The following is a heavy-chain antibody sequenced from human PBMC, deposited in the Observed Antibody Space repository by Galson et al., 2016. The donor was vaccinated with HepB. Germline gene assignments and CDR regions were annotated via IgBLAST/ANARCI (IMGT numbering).Heavy chain of an antibody. CDR1: GNTFTDYW. J-gene: IGHJ6*02. V-gene: IGHV1-2*02. D-gene: IGHD6-19*01. CDR3: ATAPGAGTF. Sequence: SVKVSCKASGNTFTDYWIHWVRQSPGLGLQWMAWINPYNGATKYAPNFQDRVTMTTDTSITTVYIEVRGLRSDDTAVYFCATAPGAGTFWGQGTTVTVS. CDR2: INPYNGAT.